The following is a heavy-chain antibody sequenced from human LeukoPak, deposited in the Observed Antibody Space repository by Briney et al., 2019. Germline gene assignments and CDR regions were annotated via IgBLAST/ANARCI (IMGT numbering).Heavy chain of an antibody. CDR3: AKDPSMVRGTGLDY. J-gene: IGHJ4*02. V-gene: IGHV3-30*02. Sequence: GGSLRLSCAASGFTFSSYAMSWVRQAPGKGLEWVAFTRYDGSNEYYADSVKGRFTISRDNSKSTLYLRMNSLRTEDTAVYYCAKDPSMVRGTGLDYWGQGTLVTVSS. CDR1: GFTFSSYA. D-gene: IGHD3-10*01. CDR2: TRYDGSNE.